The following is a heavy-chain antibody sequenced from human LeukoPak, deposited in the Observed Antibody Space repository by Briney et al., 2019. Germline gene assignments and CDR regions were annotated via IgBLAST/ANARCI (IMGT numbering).Heavy chain of an antibody. Sequence: GGSLRLSCAASGFTFSSYSMNWVRQAPGKGLEWVSYISSSSSTIYYADSVKGRFTISRDNAKNSLYLQMNSLRDEDTAVYYCARSNREFASGTGDFWGQGTLVTVSS. CDR1: GFTFSSYS. V-gene: IGHV3-48*02. J-gene: IGHJ4*02. CDR3: ARSNREFASGTGDF. D-gene: IGHD3-10*01. CDR2: ISSSSSTI.